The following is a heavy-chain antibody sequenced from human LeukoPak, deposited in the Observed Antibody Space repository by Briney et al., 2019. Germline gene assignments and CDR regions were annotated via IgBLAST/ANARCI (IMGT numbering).Heavy chain of an antibody. D-gene: IGHD2-8*02. CDR3: ARELVVGPAEYFQD. CDR1: GFTFRNYW. J-gene: IGHJ1*01. V-gene: IGHV3-7*01. CDR2: TNQDGSEK. Sequence: GGSLRLSCVASGFTFRNYWMSWLRQAPGTGPEWVANTNQDGSEKYYLDSVKGRFTISRDNAKNSLYLQMNSLRDEDTAVYYCARELVVGPAEYFQDWGQGTLVTVSS.